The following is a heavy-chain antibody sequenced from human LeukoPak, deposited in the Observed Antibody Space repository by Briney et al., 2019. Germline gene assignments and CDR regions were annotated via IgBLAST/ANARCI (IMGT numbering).Heavy chain of an antibody. CDR3: ARGDIVVVPAATHDYSNYEPTAADDY. CDR2: IYYTGST. V-gene: IGHV4-39*07. CDR1: GGSISRSSYY. D-gene: IGHD2-2*01. Sequence: PSETLSLTCTVSGGSISRSSYYWGWIRQPPGKGLEWIGSIYYTGSTYYNPSLKSRVTISVDTSKNQFSLKLSSVTAADTAVYYCARGDIVVVPAATHDYSNYEPTAADDYWGQGTLVTVSS. J-gene: IGHJ4*02.